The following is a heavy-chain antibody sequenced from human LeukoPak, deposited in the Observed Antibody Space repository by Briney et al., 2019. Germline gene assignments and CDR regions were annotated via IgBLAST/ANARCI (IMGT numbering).Heavy chain of an antibody. CDR3: ARVPTYYDISGYYYY. Sequence: GGSLGLSCAASGFTFSSYEMNWVRKAPGKGLEWVSSISGSGDSIYYADSVKGRFTISRDNAKNSLYLQMNSLRAEDTAVYYCARVPTYYDISGYYYYWGQGTLVTVSS. J-gene: IGHJ4*02. V-gene: IGHV3-48*03. CDR1: GFTFSSYE. CDR2: ISGSGDSI. D-gene: IGHD3-22*01.